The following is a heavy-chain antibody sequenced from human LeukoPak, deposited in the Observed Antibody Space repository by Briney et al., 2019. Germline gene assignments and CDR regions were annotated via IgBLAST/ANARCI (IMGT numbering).Heavy chain of an antibody. CDR1: GFTFSTYD. CDR3: ARAPTVADIWALDY. V-gene: IGHV3-23*01. D-gene: IGHD6-19*01. CDR2: ISDSGAGT. Sequence: GGSLRLSCAASGFTFSTYDMTWVRQAPGKGLEWGSGISDSGAGTYYAGSVKGRFTISRDNSKHTLYLQMNSLRAEDTAVYYCARAPTVADIWALDYWGQGTLVTVSS. J-gene: IGHJ4*02.